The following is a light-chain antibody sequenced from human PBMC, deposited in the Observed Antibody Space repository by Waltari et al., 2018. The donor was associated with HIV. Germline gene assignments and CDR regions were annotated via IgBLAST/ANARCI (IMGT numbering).Light chain of an antibody. J-gene: IGKJ1*01. V-gene: IGKV3-15*01. CDR1: RSVGSS. CDR2: GAS. CDR3: QQYSTWPLT. Sequence: EVVMTQSPATLLESPGKTANLSCRASRSVGSSLAWYQQKPGRGPRLLIYGASSRASDDPPTVSGSGAGTDFSLSISSLRSDDVGIYYCQQYSTWPLTFGRGTTVEIK.